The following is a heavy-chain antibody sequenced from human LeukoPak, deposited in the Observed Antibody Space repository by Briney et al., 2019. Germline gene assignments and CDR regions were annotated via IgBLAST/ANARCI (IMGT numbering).Heavy chain of an antibody. D-gene: IGHD2-21*01. V-gene: IGHV4-59*01. CDR2: IYYSGST. CDR3: ARSQGIGYFDY. Sequence: SETLSLTCTVSGGSISSYYWSWIRQPPGQGLEWIGYIYYSGSTNYNPSPKSRVTISVDTSKNQFSLKLSSVTAADTAVYYCARSQGIGYFDYWGQGTLVTVSS. CDR1: GGSISSYY. J-gene: IGHJ4*02.